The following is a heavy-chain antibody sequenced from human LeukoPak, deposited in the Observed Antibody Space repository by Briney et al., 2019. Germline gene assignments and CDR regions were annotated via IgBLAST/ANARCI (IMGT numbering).Heavy chain of an antibody. V-gene: IGHV1-2*02. CDR2: INPNSGGT. CDR1: GYTFTGYY. J-gene: IGHJ2*01. Sequence: ASVKVSCKASGYTFTGYYMHWVRQAPGQGLEWMGWINPNSGGTNYAQKFRGRVTMTRDTSISTAYMELSRLRSDDTAVYYCARDPYGTWYFDLWGRGTLVTVSS. D-gene: IGHD3-10*01. CDR3: ARDPYGTWYFDL.